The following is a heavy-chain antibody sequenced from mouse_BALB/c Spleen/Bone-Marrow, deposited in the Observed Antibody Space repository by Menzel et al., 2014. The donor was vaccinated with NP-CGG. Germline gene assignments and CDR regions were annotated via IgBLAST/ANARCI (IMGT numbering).Heavy chain of an antibody. J-gene: IGHJ4*01. V-gene: IGHV7-3*02. CDR2: IRNKAYGYTT. Sequence: EVKLVESGGGLVQPGGSLRLSCTTSGFTFTDYYMSWVRPPPGKALEWLAFIRNKAYGYTTEYSVSVRGRFTISRDNSQSILYLQMNTLRAEDSATYYCARFPMDYWGQGTSVTV. CDR3: ARFPMDY. CDR1: GFTFTDYY.